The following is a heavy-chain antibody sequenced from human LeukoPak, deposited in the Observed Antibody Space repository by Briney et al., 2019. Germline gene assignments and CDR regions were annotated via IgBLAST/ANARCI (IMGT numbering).Heavy chain of an antibody. CDR2: IRSSGSPI. V-gene: IGHV3-48*04. CDR3: ARHVSSYYFMDV. D-gene: IGHD3-16*02. CDR1: GFTFSSYS. Sequence: PGGSLRLSCAASGFTFSSYSMTWVRQAPGKGLEWISYIRSSGSPIYYADSVRGRFTISKDNAKNSLYLQMNSLKASDTAMYYCARHVSSYYFMDVWGKGTTVTVSS. J-gene: IGHJ6*03.